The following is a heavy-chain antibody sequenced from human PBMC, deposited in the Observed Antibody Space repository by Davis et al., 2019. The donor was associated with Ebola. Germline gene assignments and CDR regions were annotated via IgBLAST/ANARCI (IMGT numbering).Heavy chain of an antibody. CDR3: ARDRVYCGGDCTLGYYYYYGMDV. D-gene: IGHD2-21*01. Sequence: GESLKISCSASGFTFGDYALSWVRQAPGKGLEWVSSISSSSSYIYYADSVKGRFTISRDNAKNSLYLQMNSLRAEDTAVYYCARDRVYCGGDCTLGYYYYYGMDVWGQGTTVTVSS. CDR1: GFTFGDYA. V-gene: IGHV3-21*01. J-gene: IGHJ6*02. CDR2: ISSSSSYI.